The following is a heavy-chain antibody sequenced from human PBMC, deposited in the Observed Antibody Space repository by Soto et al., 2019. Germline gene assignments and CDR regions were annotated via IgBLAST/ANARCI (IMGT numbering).Heavy chain of an antibody. J-gene: IGHJ3*02. V-gene: IGHV3-33*01. Sequence: GGSLRLSCAASGFTFSSYGMHWVRQAPGKGLEWVAVIWYDGSNKYYADSVKGRFTISRDNSKNTLYLQMNSLRAEDTAVYYCARDPDRELLAFDIWGQGTMVTVSS. CDR1: GFTFSSYG. D-gene: IGHD1-26*01. CDR3: ARDPDRELLAFDI. CDR2: IWYDGSNK.